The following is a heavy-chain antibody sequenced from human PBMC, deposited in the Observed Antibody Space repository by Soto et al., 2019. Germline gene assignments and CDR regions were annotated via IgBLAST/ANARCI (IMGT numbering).Heavy chain of an antibody. V-gene: IGHV3-30*18. J-gene: IGHJ6*03. D-gene: IGHD3-10*01. CDR2: ISYDGSNK. CDR3: AKDPYGSGSYYYYYYYYMDV. Sequence: GGSLRLSCAASGFTFSSYGMHWVRQAPGKGLEWVAVISYDGSNKYYADSVKGRFTISRDNSKNTLYLQMNSLRAEDTAVYYCAKDPYGSGSYYYYYYYYMDVWGKGTRVTVSS. CDR1: GFTFSSYG.